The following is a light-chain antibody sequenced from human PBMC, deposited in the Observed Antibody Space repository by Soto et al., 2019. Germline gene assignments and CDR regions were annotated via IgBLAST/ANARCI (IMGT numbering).Light chain of an antibody. Sequence: QSALTQPASVSGSPGQSITISCTGSSSDIGNYNVVSWYQHHPGKAPKLMIYEDSKRPSGVSNRFSGSKSGNTASLTISGLQAEDEADYYCCSYAGISTYVVFGGGTKLTVL. CDR1: SSDIGNYNV. V-gene: IGLV2-23*01. CDR2: EDS. J-gene: IGLJ2*01. CDR3: CSYAGISTYVV.